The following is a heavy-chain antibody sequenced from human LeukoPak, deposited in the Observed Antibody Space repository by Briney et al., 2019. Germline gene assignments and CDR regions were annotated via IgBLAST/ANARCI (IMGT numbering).Heavy chain of an antibody. D-gene: IGHD1-26*01. CDR3: ARDLDQYSGRFGGFGHDF. J-gene: IGHJ4*02. CDR1: GYTFANYG. CDR2: ISAYNGNT. Sequence: APVKVSCKASGYTFANYGINWVRQAPGQGLEWMGWISAYNGNTNYAQKFQGRVTMTTDTSTSTAYMDLRSLRSDDTAVYYCARDLDQYSGRFGGFGHDFWGQGTLVTVSS. V-gene: IGHV1-18*01.